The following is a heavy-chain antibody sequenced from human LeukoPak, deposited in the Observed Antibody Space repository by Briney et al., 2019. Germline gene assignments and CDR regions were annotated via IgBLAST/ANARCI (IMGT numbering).Heavy chain of an antibody. CDR2: ISAYNGNT. D-gene: IGHD3-22*01. CDR1: GYTFTSYG. V-gene: IGHV1-18*01. CDR3: ARTYYYDSSGSLDN. J-gene: IGHJ4*02. Sequence: ASVKVSCKASGYTFTSYGISWVRQAPGQGLEWMGWISAYNGNTNYAQKLQGRVTMTTDTSTSTAYMELRSLRSDDTAVYYCARTYYYDSSGSLDNWGQGTLVTASS.